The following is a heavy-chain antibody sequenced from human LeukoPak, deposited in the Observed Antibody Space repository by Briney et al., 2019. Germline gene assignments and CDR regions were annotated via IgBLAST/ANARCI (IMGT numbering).Heavy chain of an antibody. D-gene: IGHD3-22*01. Sequence: PGGSLRLSCAASGFTFSSYGMHWVRQAPGKGLEWVAFIRYDGSNKYYADSVKGRFTISRDNSKNTLYLQMNSLRAEDTAVYYCAKDRPYYDSRGSGFDYWGQGTLVTVSS. CDR1: GFTFSSYG. J-gene: IGHJ4*02. CDR3: AKDRPYYDSRGSGFDY. V-gene: IGHV3-30*02. CDR2: IRYDGSNK.